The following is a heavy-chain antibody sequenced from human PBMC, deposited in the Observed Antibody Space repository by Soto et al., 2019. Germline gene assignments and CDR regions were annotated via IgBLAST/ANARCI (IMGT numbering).Heavy chain of an antibody. J-gene: IGHJ4*02. V-gene: IGHV3-30-3*01. CDR1: GFTFSSYA. CDR3: ARSSFDYCSGGSCYPNDY. D-gene: IGHD2-15*01. CDR2: ISYDGSNK. Sequence: QVQLLESGGGVVQPGRSLRLSCAASGFTFSSYAMHWVRQAPGKGLEWVAVISYDGSNKYYADSVKGRFTISRDNSKNTLYLQRNSLRAEDTAVYYWARSSFDYCSGGSCYPNDYWGQGTLVTVSS.